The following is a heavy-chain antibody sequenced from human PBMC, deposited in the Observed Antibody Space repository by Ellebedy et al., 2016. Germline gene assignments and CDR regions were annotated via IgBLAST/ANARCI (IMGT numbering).Heavy chain of an antibody. D-gene: IGHD1-26*01. CDR1: GYSFTDYF. V-gene: IGHV1-2*02. CDR2: INPNSGGT. J-gene: IGHJ5*02. CDR3: ARDGRSSGSPGWFNP. Sequence: ASVKVSCXASGYSFTDYFIHWVRQAPGQGLEWMGCINPNSGGTNYAQKFQGRVTMTRYTSITTAYMELTSLRSDDTAVYYCARDGRSSGSPGWFNPWGQGTLITVSS.